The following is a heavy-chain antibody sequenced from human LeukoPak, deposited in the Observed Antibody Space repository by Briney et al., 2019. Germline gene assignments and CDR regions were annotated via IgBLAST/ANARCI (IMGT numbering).Heavy chain of an antibody. CDR2: ISYDGSNK. D-gene: IGHD2-21*02. CDR3: AKVGSHIVVVTAWSDY. CDR1: GFTFSSYG. J-gene: IGHJ4*02. V-gene: IGHV3-30*18. Sequence: PGGSLRLSCAASGFTFSSYGMHWVRQAPGKGLEWVAVISYDGSNKYYADSVKGRFTISRDNSKNTLYLQMNSLRAEDTAVYYCAKVGSHIVVVTAWSDYWGQGTLVTVSS.